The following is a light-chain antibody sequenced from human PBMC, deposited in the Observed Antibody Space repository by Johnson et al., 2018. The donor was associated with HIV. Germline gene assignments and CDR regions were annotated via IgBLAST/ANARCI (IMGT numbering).Light chain of an antibody. V-gene: IGLV1-51*02. J-gene: IGLJ1*01. Sequence: QSVLKQPPSVSAAPGQKVTISCSGSSSNIGNNYVSWYQQLPGTAPKLLIYENNKRPSGITDRFSGSKSGPSATLGITGLQTGDEADYYCGTWDSSLTSYVFGAGTKVTVL. CDR3: GTWDSSLTSYV. CDR2: ENN. CDR1: SSNIGNNY.